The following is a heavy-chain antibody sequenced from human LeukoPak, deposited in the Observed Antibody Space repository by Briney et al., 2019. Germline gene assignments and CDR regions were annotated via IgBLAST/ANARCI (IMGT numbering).Heavy chain of an antibody. J-gene: IGHJ3*02. Sequence: GGSLRLSCAASGFNFNDAAMTWVRQAPGKGLEWVSSISGSGVTTYYTDSVKGRFTISRDNAEDSVYLQMNSLRDEDTAVYSCARAQTIFWEFDGFDIWGRGTKVTVSS. CDR2: ISGSGVTT. CDR3: ARAQTIFWEFDGFDI. V-gene: IGHV3-23*01. CDR1: GFNFNDAA. D-gene: IGHD3-9*01.